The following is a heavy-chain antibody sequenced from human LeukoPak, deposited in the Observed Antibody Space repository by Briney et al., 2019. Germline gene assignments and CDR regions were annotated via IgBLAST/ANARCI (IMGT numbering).Heavy chain of an antibody. J-gene: IGHJ3*02. Sequence: GGSLRLSCAASGFTVSGNYMSWVRQAPGKGLEWVSGISSSGGTTYYADSVKGRFTISRDNPKKTLYLQMNSLRAVDTAVYYCAKDSGSRPLRAFDIWGQGTMVTVSS. CDR1: GFTVSGNY. CDR2: ISSSGGTT. V-gene: IGHV3-23*01. CDR3: AKDSGSRPLRAFDI. D-gene: IGHD2-15*01.